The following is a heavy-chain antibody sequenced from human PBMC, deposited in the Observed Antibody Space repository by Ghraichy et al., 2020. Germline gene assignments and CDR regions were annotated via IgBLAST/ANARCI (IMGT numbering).Heavy chain of an antibody. J-gene: IGHJ4*02. D-gene: IGHD2-8*02. V-gene: IGHV3-23*01. CDR2: ITGNSDST. CDR1: GFTFRDHT. CDR3: AKSSTGTYYFDH. Sequence: GESLNISCTASGFTFRDHTMNWVRQAPGKGLERVSGITGNSDSTHYADSVQGRFTISRDNSKNTLYLQMNGLRTEDTAVYYCAKSSTGTYYFDHWGQGTLVTVSS.